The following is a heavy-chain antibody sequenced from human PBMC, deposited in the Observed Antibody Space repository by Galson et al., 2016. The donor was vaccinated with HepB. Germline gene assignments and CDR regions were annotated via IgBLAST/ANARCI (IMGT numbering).Heavy chain of an antibody. J-gene: IGHJ6*02. CDR1: GGSISAFW. Sequence: QVQLQESGPGLVRPSETLSLTCTVSGGSISAFWWTWIRQPPGKGLEWIGHIYYNGNTNYNPSLKGRLSITVDKSKSGFSRRRSLVTAADTAVYYCAKTATMLYSSEPIILYAMDVWGRGPSVTVSS. CDR3: AKTATMLYSSEPIILYAMDV. V-gene: IGHV4-59*08. D-gene: IGHD3-10*01. CDR2: IYYNGNT.